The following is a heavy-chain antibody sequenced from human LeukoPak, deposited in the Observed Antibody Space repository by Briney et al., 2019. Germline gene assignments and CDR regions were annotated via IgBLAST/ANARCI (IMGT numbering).Heavy chain of an antibody. CDR2: ISCDGSNK. V-gene: IGHV3-30*01. J-gene: IGHJ6*04. CDR3: ARAYDFWSGYYEMDV. D-gene: IGHD3-3*01. CDR1: GFTFSSYA. Sequence: GRSLRLSCAASGFTFSSYAMHWVRQAPGKGLEWVAVISCDGSNKYYADSVKGRFTISRDNSKNTLYLQMNRLSDEEAAVYFCARAYDFWSGYYEMDVWGKGTTVTVSS.